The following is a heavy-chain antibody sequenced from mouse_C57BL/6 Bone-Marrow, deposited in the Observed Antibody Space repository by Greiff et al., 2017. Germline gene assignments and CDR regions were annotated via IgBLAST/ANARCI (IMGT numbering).Heavy chain of an antibody. CDR1: GYSFTGYY. J-gene: IGHJ4*01. CDR3: ARHDYNAMDY. CDR2: INPSTGGT. Sequence: VQLKESGPELVKPGASVKISCKASGYSFTGYYMNWVKQSPENSLEWIGEINPSTGGTTYNQKFKAKATLTVEKSSSTAYMQLKSLTSEDSAVYYCARHDYNAMDYWGQGTSVTVSS. V-gene: IGHV1-42*01.